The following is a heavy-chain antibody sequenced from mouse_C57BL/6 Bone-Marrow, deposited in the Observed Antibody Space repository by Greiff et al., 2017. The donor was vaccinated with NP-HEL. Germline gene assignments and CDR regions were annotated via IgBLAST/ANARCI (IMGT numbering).Heavy chain of an antibody. Sequence: VQLQESGPELVKPGASVKMSCKASGYTFTSYWITWVKQRPGQGLEWIGDINPGSGSTNYNEKFKSKATLTVDTSSSTAYMQLSSLTSVDSAVYYCARWGITTVVAPYWYFDYWGTGTTVTVSS. V-gene: IGHV1-55*01. CDR1: GYTFTSYW. J-gene: IGHJ1*03. D-gene: IGHD1-1*01. CDR2: INPGSGST. CDR3: ARWGITTVVAPYWYFDY.